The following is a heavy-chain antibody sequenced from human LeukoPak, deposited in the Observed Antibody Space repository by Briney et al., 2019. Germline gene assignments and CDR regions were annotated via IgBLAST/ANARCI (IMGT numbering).Heavy chain of an antibody. CDR2: LSRGGSTT. J-gene: IGHJ4*02. V-gene: IGHV3-23*01. CDR1: GFAFNMFA. CDR3: ARLQRIRHCSEGVCTEGYYFDY. Sequence: GGSLRLSCAGTGFAFNMFAIDWVRQAPGQGLEWVSGLSRGGSTTNYADSVKGRFTISRDKSQNSVFLQLNSLRPEDTAVYYCARLQRIRHCSEGVCTEGYYFDYWGQGTLVTVSS. D-gene: IGHD2-15*01.